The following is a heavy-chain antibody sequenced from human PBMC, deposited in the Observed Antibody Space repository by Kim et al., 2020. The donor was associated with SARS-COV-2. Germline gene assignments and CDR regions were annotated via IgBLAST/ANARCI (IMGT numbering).Heavy chain of an antibody. D-gene: IGHD4-17*01. CDR2: ISAYNGNT. CDR1: GYTFTSYG. V-gene: IGHV1-18*01. Sequence: ASVKVSCKASGYTFTSYGISWVRQAPGQGLEWTGWISAYNGNTNYAQKLQGRVTMTTDTSTSTAYMELRSLRSDDTAVYYCARDDGDYSGNWFDPWGQGTLVTVSS. J-gene: IGHJ5*02. CDR3: ARDDGDYSGNWFDP.